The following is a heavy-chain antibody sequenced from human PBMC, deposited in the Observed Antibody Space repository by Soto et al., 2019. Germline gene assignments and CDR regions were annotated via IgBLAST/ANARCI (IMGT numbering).Heavy chain of an antibody. J-gene: IGHJ4*02. V-gene: IGHV3-23*01. CDR3: AKDLFQAGRPRGFDY. Sequence: GGSLRLSCAASGFTFSSYAMSWVRQAPGKGLEWVSAISGSGGSTYYADSVKGRFTISRDNSKNTLYLQMNSLRAEDTAVYYCAKDLFQAGRPRGFDYWGQGTLVTVSS. CDR2: ISGSGGST. D-gene: IGHD3-3*01. CDR1: GFTFSSYA.